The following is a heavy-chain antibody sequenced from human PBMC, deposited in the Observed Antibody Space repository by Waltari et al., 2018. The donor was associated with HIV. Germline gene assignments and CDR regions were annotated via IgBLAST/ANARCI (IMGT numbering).Heavy chain of an antibody. Sequence: EVQLVESGGGLVTTVGSQRRHCVDYGLTFNNFNITWVRKSPGKGLEWVSSSSSTSSVTYDSESVKGRFTISRDNAKNSLSLQINNLSAEDTAVYYCASEDFWGCPHNWGQGTLVTVSS. V-gene: IGHV3-21*02. D-gene: IGHD3-3*01. CDR3: ASEDFWGCPHN. CDR2: SSSTSSVT. J-gene: IGHJ4*02. CDR1: GLTFNNFN.